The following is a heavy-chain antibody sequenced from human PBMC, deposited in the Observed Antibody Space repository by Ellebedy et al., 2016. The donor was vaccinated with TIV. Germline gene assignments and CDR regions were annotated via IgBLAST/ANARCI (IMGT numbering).Heavy chain of an antibody. CDR2: IWYDGSNK. CDR3: ARVRVEYQLFYFDY. V-gene: IGHV3-33*01. CDR1: GFTFSSYG. D-gene: IGHD2-2*01. J-gene: IGHJ4*02. Sequence: GGSLRLXXAASGFTFSSYGMHWVRQAPGKGLEWVAVIWYDGSNKYYADSVKGRFTISRDNSKNTLYLQMNSLRAEDTAVYYCARVRVEYQLFYFDYWGQGTLVTVSS.